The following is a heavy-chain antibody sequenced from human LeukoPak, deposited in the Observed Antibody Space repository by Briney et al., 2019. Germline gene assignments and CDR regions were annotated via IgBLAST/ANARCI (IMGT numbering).Heavy chain of an antibody. CDR3: ARSNFGGYDS. CDR1: GFTFSSYW. J-gene: IGHJ4*02. D-gene: IGHD5-12*01. CDR2: IKQDGSDK. Sequence: GGSLRLSCAASGFTFSSYWMSWVRQAPGKGLEWVANIKQDGSDKYYVDSVKGRFTISRDNAKNSLYLQMNSLRPEDTAVCYCARSNFGGYDSWGQGTLVTVSS. V-gene: IGHV3-7*05.